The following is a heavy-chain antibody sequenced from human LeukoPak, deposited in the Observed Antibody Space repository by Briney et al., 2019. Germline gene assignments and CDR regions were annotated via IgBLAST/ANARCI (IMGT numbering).Heavy chain of an antibody. CDR3: AKLGPWYSSSSPVDY. V-gene: IGHV3-23*01. CDR1: GFTFSSYA. Sequence: PGGSLRLSCAASGFTFSSYAMSWVRQAPGKGLEWVSAISGSGGSTYYADSVKGRFTISRDNSENTLYLQMNSLRAEDTAVYYCAKLGPWYSSSSPVDYWGQGTLVTVSS. J-gene: IGHJ4*02. D-gene: IGHD6-6*01. CDR2: ISGSGGST.